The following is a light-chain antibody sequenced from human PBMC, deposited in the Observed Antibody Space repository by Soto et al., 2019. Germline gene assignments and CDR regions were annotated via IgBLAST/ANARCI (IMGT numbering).Light chain of an antibody. J-gene: IGLJ1*01. CDR1: SSDVGGYNF. V-gene: IGLV2-14*01. CDR3: KSYTTGAYI. CDR2: EVN. Sequence: QSALTQPASVSGSPGQSITISCTGTSSDVGGYNFVSWYQHHPGKVPKLIISEVNNRPSGVSDRFSGSKSGNTASLTISGLQAEDVADYYCKSYTTGAYIFGSGTKVTVL.